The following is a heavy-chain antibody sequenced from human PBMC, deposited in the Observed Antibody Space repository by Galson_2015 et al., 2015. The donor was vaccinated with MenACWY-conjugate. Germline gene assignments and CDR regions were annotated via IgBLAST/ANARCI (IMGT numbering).Heavy chain of an antibody. CDR3: ALVVVITRGTNALDY. V-gene: IGHV1-69*06. CDR1: GYTFTNYY. D-gene: IGHD3-22*01. CDR2: IIPIFGTA. J-gene: IGHJ4*02. Sequence: SVKVSCKASGYTFTNYYIHWVRQAPGQGLEWMGGIIPIFGTANYAQKFQGRVTITADKSTSTAYMELSSLRSGDTAVYYCALVVVITRGTNALDYSGQGTLVTVSS.